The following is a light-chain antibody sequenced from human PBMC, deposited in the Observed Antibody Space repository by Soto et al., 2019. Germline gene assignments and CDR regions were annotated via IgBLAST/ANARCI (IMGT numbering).Light chain of an antibody. Sequence: EIVMTQSPSTVSVSPGERATLSCRASHRVSSYLAWYQQRPGQAPRLLIYGAFTRATGIPARFSGTGSGTEFTLTISSLQSEDFALYYCQQYNDWPLTFGQGTKVDI. CDR2: GAF. CDR3: QQYNDWPLT. J-gene: IGKJ1*01. V-gene: IGKV3-15*01. CDR1: HRVSSY.